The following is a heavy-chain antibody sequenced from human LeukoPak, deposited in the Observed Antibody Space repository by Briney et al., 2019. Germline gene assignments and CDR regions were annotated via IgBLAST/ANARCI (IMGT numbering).Heavy chain of an antibody. CDR3: ASRNKALRGREFDY. CDR2: MNHNSGKT. V-gene: IGHV1-8*01. Sequence: ASVKVSCKASGYTFTSYDINWVRQATGQGLEWMGWMNHNSGKTGYAQKFQGRVTMPRNTSISTAYMELSSLRAEDTAVYYCASRNKALRGREFDYWGQGTLVTVSS. CDR1: GYTFTSYD. J-gene: IGHJ4*02. D-gene: IGHD3-16*01.